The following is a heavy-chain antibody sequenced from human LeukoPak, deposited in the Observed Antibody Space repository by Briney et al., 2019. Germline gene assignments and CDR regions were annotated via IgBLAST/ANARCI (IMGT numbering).Heavy chain of an antibody. V-gene: IGHV3-48*02. J-gene: IGHJ4*02. CDR1: GFTFSNYN. Sequence: GGSLRLSCAASGFTFSNYNMNWARQAPGKGLEWVSDIGSSSDTIYYVGSVRGRFTISRDNAKNSLYLQMNSLRDEDTAVYYCARGGGSGSFRPFDYWGQGTLVTVSS. CDR3: ARGGGSGSFRPFDY. D-gene: IGHD3-10*01. CDR2: IGSSSDTI.